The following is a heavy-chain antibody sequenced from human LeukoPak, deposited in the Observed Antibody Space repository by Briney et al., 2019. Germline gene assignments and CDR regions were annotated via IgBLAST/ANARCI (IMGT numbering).Heavy chain of an antibody. CDR2: ISSRGTTT. J-gene: IGHJ4*02. D-gene: IGHD1-26*01. Sequence: GGSLRLSCAASGFTFSSYSMHWVRQAPGRRPEYVAAISSRGTTTHYGDSVQGRFIVSRDNSNYTLYLQMAGLRPDDSGMYFCARKGSGGWDDYWGRGTLVAVSS. V-gene: IGHV3-64*02. CDR3: ARKGSGGWDDY. CDR1: GFTFSSYS.